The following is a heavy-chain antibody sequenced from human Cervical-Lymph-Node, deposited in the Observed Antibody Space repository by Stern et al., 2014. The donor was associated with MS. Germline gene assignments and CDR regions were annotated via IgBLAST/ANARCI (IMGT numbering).Heavy chain of an antibody. CDR3: AREGGNTAEYFQH. Sequence: VQLVESGGGVVQPGGSLRPSWAGSGFPFSSFGIHWVRQAPGKGLGWLAIIWYDGSNRYYADSVKGRFTLSRDNSKNTLYLQMNSLRAEDTAVYYCAREGGNTAEYFQHWGQGTLVTVSS. D-gene: IGHD4-23*01. CDR1: GFPFSSFG. V-gene: IGHV3-33*01. J-gene: IGHJ1*01. CDR2: IWYDGSNR.